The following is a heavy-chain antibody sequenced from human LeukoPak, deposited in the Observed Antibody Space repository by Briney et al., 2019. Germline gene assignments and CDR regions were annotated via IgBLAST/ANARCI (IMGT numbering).Heavy chain of an antibody. Sequence: SSETLSLTCTVSHYSISSGYYWGWMRPPPGEGLEYIGSIFHSGSTYYNPSLKSRATISVDTSKNQFSLKLSSVTAADTAMYYCARHRRYCSSTSCYDYWGQGTLVTVSS. J-gene: IGHJ4*02. D-gene: IGHD2-2*01. V-gene: IGHV4-38-2*02. CDR3: ARHRRYCSSTSCYDY. CDR2: IFHSGST. CDR1: HYSISSGYY.